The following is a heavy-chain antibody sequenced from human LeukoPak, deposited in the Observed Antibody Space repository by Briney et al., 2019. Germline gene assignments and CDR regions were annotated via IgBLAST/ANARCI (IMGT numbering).Heavy chain of an antibody. CDR1: GFTFSSYE. J-gene: IGHJ6*02. Sequence: GGSLRLSCAASGFTFSSYEMNWVRQAPGKGLEWFSYISSSGGTIYYADSVKGRFTISRDNAKNSLYLQMNSLRAEDTAVYYCARAVLYYYYGMDVWGQGTTVTVSS. CDR3: ARAVLYYYYGMDV. V-gene: IGHV3-48*03. CDR2: ISSSGGTI.